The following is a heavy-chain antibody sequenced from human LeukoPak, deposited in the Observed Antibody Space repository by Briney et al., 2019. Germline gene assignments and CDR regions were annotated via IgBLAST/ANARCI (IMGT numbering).Heavy chain of an antibody. Sequence: GESLKISCKGSGYIFSNYWITWVRQMPGKGLEWMGIIYPGDSQTRYRPPFQGQVTISVDRSIRTAYLHWSSLTASDTAIYYCARHEIGGDRSSWYTSWGQGTLVTVSS. CDR1: GYIFSNYW. CDR2: IYPGDSQT. V-gene: IGHV5-51*01. CDR3: ARHEIGGDRSSWYTS. J-gene: IGHJ1*01. D-gene: IGHD6-13*01.